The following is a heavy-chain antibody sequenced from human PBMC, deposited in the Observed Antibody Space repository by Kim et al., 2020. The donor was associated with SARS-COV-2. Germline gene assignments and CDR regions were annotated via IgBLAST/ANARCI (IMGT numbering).Heavy chain of an antibody. CDR1: GFTFSSYW. V-gene: IGHV3-7*03. CDR2: IKQDGSEK. Sequence: GGSLRLSCAASGFTFSSYWMSWVRQAPGKGLEWVANIKQDGSEKYYVDSVKGRFTISRDNAKNSLYLQMNSLRAEDTAVYYCARGGIAAAGQYIYWDQGTLVTVSS. D-gene: IGHD6-13*01. CDR3: ARGGIAAAGQYIY. J-gene: IGHJ4*02.